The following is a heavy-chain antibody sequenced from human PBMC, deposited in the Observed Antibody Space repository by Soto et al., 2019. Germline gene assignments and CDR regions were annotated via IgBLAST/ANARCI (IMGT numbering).Heavy chain of an antibody. Sequence: QVRLVQSGTEVKKPGASVKVSCKASGYTFTNYDVTWVRQAPGQGLEWMGWISTSTGKTNYAQKLQGRVTMTTDTSASTAYMELRSLRSAAPALYYCARGKGMAARHDGYDIWGQGTMVTVSS. J-gene: IGHJ3*02. D-gene: IGHD6-6*01. CDR2: ISTSTGKT. V-gene: IGHV1-18*04. CDR1: GYTFTNYD. CDR3: ARGKGMAARHDGYDI.